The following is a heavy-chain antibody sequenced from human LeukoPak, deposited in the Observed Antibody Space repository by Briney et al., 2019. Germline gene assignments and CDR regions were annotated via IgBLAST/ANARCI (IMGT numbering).Heavy chain of an antibody. V-gene: IGHV3-23*01. CDR1: GFTFSSYA. J-gene: IGHJ6*02. D-gene: IGHD2-2*01. CDR3: AKDSGHCSSNSCRDYYYYGLDV. Sequence: PGGSLRLSCAASGFTFSSYAMSWVRQAPGKGLEWVSAISGSGGSTFYADSVEGRFTISRDNSKNTLFPQMNSLRVEDTAVYYCAKDSGHCSSNSCRDYYYYGLDVWGQGTTVTVSS. CDR2: ISGSGGST.